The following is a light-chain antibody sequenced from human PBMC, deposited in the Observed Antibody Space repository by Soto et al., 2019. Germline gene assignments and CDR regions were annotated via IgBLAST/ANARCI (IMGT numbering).Light chain of an antibody. J-gene: IGKJ4*01. Sequence: EIVMTQSPASLSVSPGEIATLSFSASQSVGSKLAWYQQRPGQAPRLLIYDASNRATGIPARFSGSGSGTEFSLTISSLQSEDFAVYSCQQYGDWPGAFGGGTKVDIK. CDR1: QSVGSK. V-gene: IGKV3D-15*01. CDR3: QQYGDWPGA. CDR2: DAS.